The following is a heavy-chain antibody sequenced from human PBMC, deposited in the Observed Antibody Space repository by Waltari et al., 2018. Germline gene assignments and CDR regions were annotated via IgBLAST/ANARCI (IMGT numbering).Heavy chain of an antibody. Sequence: QVQLQESGPGLVKPSETLSLTCTVSGGSISSYYWRWLRQPPGKGLEWIGYIYYSGSTNYNPSLKSRVTISVDTSKNQFSLKLSSVTAADTAVYYCARDSSGYFFYYGMDVWGQGTTVTVSS. J-gene: IGHJ6*02. D-gene: IGHD3-22*01. CDR3: ARDSSGYFFYYGMDV. CDR2: IYYSGST. CDR1: GGSISSYY. V-gene: IGHV4-59*01.